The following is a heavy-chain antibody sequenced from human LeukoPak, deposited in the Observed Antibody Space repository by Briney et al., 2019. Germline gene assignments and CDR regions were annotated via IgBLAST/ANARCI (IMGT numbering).Heavy chain of an antibody. V-gene: IGHV3-11*04. J-gene: IGHJ3*01. Sequence: PSETLSLTCTVSGDSISSSNYYWGWIRQPPGKGLEWVSYISGNGSTHYYADSVKGRFTVSRDNAKNSLFLQMNSLRAEDTAIYYCASRGAFDLWGQGTMVTVSS. CDR1: GDSISSSNYY. D-gene: IGHD3-10*01. CDR3: ASRGAFDL. CDR2: ISGNGSTH.